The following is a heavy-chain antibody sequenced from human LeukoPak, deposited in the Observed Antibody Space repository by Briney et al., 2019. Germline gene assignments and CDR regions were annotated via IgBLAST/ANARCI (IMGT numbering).Heavy chain of an antibody. Sequence: GSLRLSCAASGFTFSSYSMNWARQAPGKGLEWVSYISSSSSTIYYADSVKGRFTISRENSENTLWLQMNSLRAEDTAVYYCARLHYDVLTGPFDYWGQGTLVTVSS. CDR2: ISSSSSTI. CDR1: GFTFSSYS. J-gene: IGHJ4*02. V-gene: IGHV3-48*01. CDR3: ARLHYDVLTGPFDY. D-gene: IGHD3-9*01.